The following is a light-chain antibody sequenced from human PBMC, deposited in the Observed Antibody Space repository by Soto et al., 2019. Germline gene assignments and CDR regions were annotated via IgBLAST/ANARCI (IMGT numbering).Light chain of an antibody. J-gene: IGKJ1*01. CDR3: QQRSNWPWT. V-gene: IGKV3-11*01. CDR2: DAS. CDR1: QSVSSY. Sequence: EIVLTQSPATLPLSPGERATLSCRASQSVSSYLAWYQQKPGQAPRLLIYDASNRATGIPARFSGSGSGTDFTLTISSLAPEDFAVYYCQQRSNWPWTFGQGTKVEIK.